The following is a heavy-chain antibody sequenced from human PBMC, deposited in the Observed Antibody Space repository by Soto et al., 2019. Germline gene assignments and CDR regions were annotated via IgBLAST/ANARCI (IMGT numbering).Heavy chain of an antibody. V-gene: IGHV4-34*01. CDR2: INHSGST. CDR1: GGWISGYY. J-gene: IGHJ5*02. Sequence: ETLSLTCDVYGGWISGYYWSWIRQPPGKGLEWIGEINHSGSTNYNPSLKSRVTISVDTSKNQFSLKLSSVTAADTAVYYCARGLAYCGGDCSSRSRRFDPWGQGTLVTVSS. D-gene: IGHD2-21*01. CDR3: ARGLAYCGGDCSSRSRRFDP.